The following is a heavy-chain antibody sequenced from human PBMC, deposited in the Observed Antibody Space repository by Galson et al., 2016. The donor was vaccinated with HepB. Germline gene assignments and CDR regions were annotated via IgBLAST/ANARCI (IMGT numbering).Heavy chain of an antibody. CDR2: ISYTGSI. CDR1: GGSVSSGPYY. Sequence: LSLTCSVSGGSVSSGPYYWTWIRQPPGKGLESLGYISYTGSIDYNPSLRSRLTILRDKSKNQFSLTVKSVTPADTAMYFCAMGEEGRGTAPYFAAWGQGTQVTVSS. D-gene: IGHD2/OR15-2a*01. J-gene: IGHJ5*02. CDR3: AMGEEGRGTAPYFAA. V-gene: IGHV4-61*01.